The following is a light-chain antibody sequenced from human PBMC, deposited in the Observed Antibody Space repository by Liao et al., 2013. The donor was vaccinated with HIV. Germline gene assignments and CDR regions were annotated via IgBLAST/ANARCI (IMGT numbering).Light chain of an antibody. CDR2: EDT. CDR3: QAWDSSTAYV. J-gene: IGLJ1*01. Sequence: SYELTQPPSVSVSPGQTASFTCSGDKLGGKYAYWYQQKAGQSPVLFIYEDTKRPSGIPERFSGSNSGNTATLTISGTQAMDEADYYCQAWDSSTAYVFGTGTKVTVL. CDR1: KLGGKY. V-gene: IGLV3-1*01.